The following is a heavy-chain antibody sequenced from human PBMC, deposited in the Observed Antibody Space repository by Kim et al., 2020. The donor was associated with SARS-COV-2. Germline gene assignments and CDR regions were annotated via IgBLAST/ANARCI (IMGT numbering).Heavy chain of an antibody. V-gene: IGHV1-2*02. Sequence: YAQKFQGRVTMTRDTSISTAYMELSRLRFDDTAVYYCAREEIAAAGRHFDYWGQGTLVTVSS. J-gene: IGHJ4*02. CDR3: AREEIAAAGRHFDY. D-gene: IGHD6-13*01.